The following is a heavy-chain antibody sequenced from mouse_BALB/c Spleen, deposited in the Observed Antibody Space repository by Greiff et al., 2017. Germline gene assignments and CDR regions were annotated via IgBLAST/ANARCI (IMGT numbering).Heavy chain of an antibody. CDR3: ARYGNYYFDY. Sequence: QVQLQQPGAELVKPGASVKMSCKASGYTFTSYNMHWVKQTPGQGLEWIGAIYPGNGDTSYNQKFKGKATLTADKSSSTAYMQLSSLTSEDSAVYYCARYGNYYFDYWGQGTTLTVSS. CDR2: IYPGNGDT. CDR1: GYTFTSYN. J-gene: IGHJ2*01. D-gene: IGHD2-1*01. V-gene: IGHV1-12*01.